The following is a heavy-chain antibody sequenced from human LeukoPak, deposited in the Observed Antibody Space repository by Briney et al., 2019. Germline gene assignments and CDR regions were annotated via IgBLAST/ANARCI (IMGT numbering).Heavy chain of an antibody. Sequence: PSETLSLTCAVYGGSFSGYYWSWIRQPPGKGLEWIGEINHSGSTNYNPSLKSQVTISVDTSKNQFSLKLSSVTAADTAVYYCARALGYCSSTSCYNALDYWGQGTLVTVSS. CDR2: INHSGST. CDR1: GGSFSGYY. J-gene: IGHJ4*02. D-gene: IGHD2-2*02. V-gene: IGHV4-34*01. CDR3: ARALGYCSSTSCYNALDY.